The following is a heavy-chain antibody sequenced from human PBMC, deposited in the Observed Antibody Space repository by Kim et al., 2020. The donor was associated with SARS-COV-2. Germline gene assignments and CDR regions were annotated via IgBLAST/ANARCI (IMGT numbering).Heavy chain of an antibody. J-gene: IGHJ4*02. V-gene: IGHV3-30*04. D-gene: IGHD3-22*01. CDR3: VRVIFTYYHDSSGYSH. Sequence: GGSLRLSCAASGFTFSYYAMQWVRQAPGKGLEWVAVMSHDGSNKYYADSVKGRFTISRDNSKNTLSLQMNSLRPEDTAVYYCVRVIFTYYHDSSGYSHWGQGTLVTVSS. CDR2: MSHDGSNK. CDR1: GFTFSYYA.